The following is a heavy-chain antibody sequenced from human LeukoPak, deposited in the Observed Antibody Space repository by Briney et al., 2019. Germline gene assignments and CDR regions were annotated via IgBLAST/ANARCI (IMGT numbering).Heavy chain of an antibody. CDR2: IKQDGSEK. D-gene: IGHD6-13*01. Sequence: PGGSLRLSCAASGFTFSSYWMSWVRQAPGKGLEWVANIKQDGSEKYYVDSVKGRLTISRDNAKNSLYLQMNSLRAEDTAVYYCARGSYSSSSPVAYWGQGTLVTVSS. CDR1: GFTFSSYW. CDR3: ARGSYSSSSPVAY. V-gene: IGHV3-7*01. J-gene: IGHJ4*02.